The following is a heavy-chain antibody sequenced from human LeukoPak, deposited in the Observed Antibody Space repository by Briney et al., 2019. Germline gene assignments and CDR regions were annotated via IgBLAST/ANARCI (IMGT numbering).Heavy chain of an antibody. J-gene: IGHJ4*02. D-gene: IGHD3-10*01. V-gene: IGHV3-23*01. CDR3: AKGGFGELNFDY. Sequence: PGGSLRLSCAASRFTVSSYAMSWVRQAPGKGLEWVSAIGYSGGSTYYADSVKGRFTISRDNSKNTLYQQMNSLRAEDTAVYYCAKGGFGELNFDYWGQGTLVTVSS. CDR1: RFTVSSYA. CDR2: IGYSGGST.